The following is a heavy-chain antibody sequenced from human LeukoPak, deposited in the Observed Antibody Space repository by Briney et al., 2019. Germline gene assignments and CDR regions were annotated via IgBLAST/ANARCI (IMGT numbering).Heavy chain of an antibody. Sequence: GGSLRLSCAASGFTFSSYAMHWVRQAPGKGLEWVAVISYDGSNKYYADSVKGRFTISRDNSKNTLYLQMNSLRAEDTAVYYCARGGSGSGSYFVFDPWSQGTLVTVSS. CDR3: ARGGSGSGSYFVFDP. CDR2: ISYDGSNK. CDR1: GFTFSSYA. J-gene: IGHJ5*02. V-gene: IGHV3-30*04. D-gene: IGHD3-10*01.